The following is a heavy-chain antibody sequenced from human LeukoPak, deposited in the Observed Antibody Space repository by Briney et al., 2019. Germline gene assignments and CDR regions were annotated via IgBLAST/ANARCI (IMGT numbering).Heavy chain of an antibody. CDR2: ISSSGSTI. D-gene: IGHD4-17*01. CDR1: GFTFSYYE. CDR3: ASGDYGDYAIS. J-gene: IGHJ5*01. V-gene: IGHV3-48*03. Sequence: GGSLRLSCAVSGFTFSYYEMNWGRQAPGKGVEWVSYISSSGSTIYYADSVKGRFTISRDNAKNSLYLQMNSLRAEDTAVYSCASGDYGDYAISSGHGTLVTVSS.